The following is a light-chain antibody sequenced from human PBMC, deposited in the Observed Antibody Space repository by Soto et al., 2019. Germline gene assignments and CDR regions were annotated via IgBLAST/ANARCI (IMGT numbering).Light chain of an antibody. Sequence: DIQMTQSPSTLSASVGDRVTITCRASQRISSWLAWYQQKPGKAPKLLIYKASSLESGVPSRFSGSGSGTEFTLTISSLQPDDFATYSCQQYNSYSWTFGQGTKVEIK. CDR3: QQYNSYSWT. V-gene: IGKV1-5*03. J-gene: IGKJ1*01. CDR2: KAS. CDR1: QRISSW.